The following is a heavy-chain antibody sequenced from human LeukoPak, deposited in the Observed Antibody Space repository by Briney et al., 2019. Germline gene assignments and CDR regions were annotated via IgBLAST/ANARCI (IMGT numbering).Heavy chain of an antibody. CDR3: AAYPRGYGWFDP. Sequence: YDTLSLPYTVSVGSLIRYYWNWLRQSPPTPLEWIAYIYYNGNTNYNPFLKSRVTISLDTSKDQFSLKLTSVTAADTAVYYCAAYPRGYGWFDPWGPGTLVTVSS. CDR2: IYYNGNT. D-gene: IGHD5-12*01. V-gene: IGHV4-59*07. CDR1: VGSLIRYY. J-gene: IGHJ5*02.